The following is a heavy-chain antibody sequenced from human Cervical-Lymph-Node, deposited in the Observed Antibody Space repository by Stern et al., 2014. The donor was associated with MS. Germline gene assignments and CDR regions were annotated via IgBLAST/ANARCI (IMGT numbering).Heavy chain of an antibody. J-gene: IGHJ4*02. CDR1: GGSISSAEYY. CDR2: IHYSWTT. D-gene: IGHD5-24*01. Sequence: VQLLESGPGLVKPSQTLSLTCAVTGGSISSAEYYWSWIRQSPGKGLEWIGYIHYSWTTYYNPSLKSRVNISVDTSNNQFALKLRSVTAADTAVYYCSRDADGYSLVFGYWGRGTLVTVSS. CDR3: SRDADGYSLVFGY. V-gene: IGHV4-30-4*01.